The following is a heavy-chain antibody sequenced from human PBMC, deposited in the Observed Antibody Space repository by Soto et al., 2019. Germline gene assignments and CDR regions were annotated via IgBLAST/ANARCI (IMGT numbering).Heavy chain of an antibody. CDR1: GGTFSSYS. D-gene: IGHD1-26*01. CDR2: IIPIFGTA. J-gene: IGHJ4*02. V-gene: IGHV1-69*01. CDR3: ARDGGRHSGGIEY. Sequence: QVQLVQSGAEVKKPGSSVKVSCKASGGTFSSYSINWLRQAPGQGLEWMGEIIPIFGTANYAQKLQGRVTITADESTSTAYMELSSLRSEDTAVYYCARDGGRHSGGIEYWGQGTLVTVSS.